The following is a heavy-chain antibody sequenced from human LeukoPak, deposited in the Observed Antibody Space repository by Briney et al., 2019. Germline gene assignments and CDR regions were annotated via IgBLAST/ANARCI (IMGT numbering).Heavy chain of an antibody. J-gene: IGHJ4*02. Sequence: VASVKVSCKASGYTFTSYYIHWVRQAPGQGLEWMGVINPSGGSTAYAQKFQGRVTMTRDTSTSTIYMELNGLRSEDTAVFYCARDREDNWRYFDYWGQGTLVTVSS. CDR2: INPSGGST. CDR3: ARDREDNWRYFDY. D-gene: IGHD1-20*01. V-gene: IGHV1-46*01. CDR1: GYTFTSYY.